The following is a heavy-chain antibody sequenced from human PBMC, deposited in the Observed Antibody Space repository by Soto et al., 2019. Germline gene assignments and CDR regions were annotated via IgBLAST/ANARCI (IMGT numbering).Heavy chain of an antibody. CDR1: GGSFSGYY. V-gene: IGHV4-34*01. J-gene: IGHJ6*03. D-gene: IGHD6-19*01. CDR3: ARWYSSCRYYYYMDV. CDR2: INHSGST. Sequence: QVQLQQWGAGLLKPSETLSLTCAVYGGSFSGYYWSWIRQPPGKGLEWIGEINHSGSTNYNPSLKSRVTISVDTSKNQFTLKLRSVTAAYTAVYYCARWYSSCRYYYYMDVWGKGTTVTVSS.